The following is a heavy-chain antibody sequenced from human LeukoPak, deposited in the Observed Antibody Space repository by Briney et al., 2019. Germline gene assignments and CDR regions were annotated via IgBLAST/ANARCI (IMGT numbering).Heavy chain of an antibody. D-gene: IGHD1-26*01. V-gene: IGHV4-4*09. CDR1: GDSLSSYY. J-gene: IGHJ4*02. CDR2: IFTSGYT. CDR3: ARRDSGSSASFDY. Sequence: SETLSLPCTVSGDSLSSYYWSWIRDPPGEGLEWIGYIFTSGYTNYNPSLRRRVTTSVDTSKNQFSLRLSSVTAADTAVYYCARRDSGSSASFDYWGPGILVTVSS.